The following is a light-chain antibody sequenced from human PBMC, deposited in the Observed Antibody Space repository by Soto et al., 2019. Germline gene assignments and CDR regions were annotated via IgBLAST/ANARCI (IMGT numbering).Light chain of an antibody. CDR2: GAS. J-gene: IGKJ5*01. CDR1: QSVSSN. V-gene: IGKV3-15*01. CDR3: QQYNKWPLIT. Sequence: EIVMTQSPATLSVSPGERATLSCRASQSVSSNLAWYQQKPGQAPRLLIYGASTRATGIPDRFSGSGSGTEFTLTISSLQSEDFAVYYCQQYNKWPLITFGQGTRLEIK.